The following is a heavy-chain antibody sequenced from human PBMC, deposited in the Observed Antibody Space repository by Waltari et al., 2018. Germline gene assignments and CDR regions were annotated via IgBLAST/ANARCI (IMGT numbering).Heavy chain of an antibody. Sequence: EVQLLESGGGLVQPGGSLRLSCAASGSTFSSYAMSWVRQAPGKGLEWVSAISDSGGNTYYADSVKGRFTISRDNSKNTLYLQMNSLRAEDTAVYYCASEPLSSGWYGYWGQGTLVTVSS. CDR1: GSTFSSYA. D-gene: IGHD6-19*01. CDR3: ASEPLSSGWYGY. V-gene: IGHV3-23*01. CDR2: ISDSGGNT. J-gene: IGHJ4*02.